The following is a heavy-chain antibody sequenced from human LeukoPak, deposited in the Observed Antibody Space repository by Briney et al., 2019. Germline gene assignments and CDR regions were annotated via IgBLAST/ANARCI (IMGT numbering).Heavy chain of an antibody. D-gene: IGHD4-17*01. Sequence: SVKVSCKASGGTFSSYAISWVRQAPGQGLEWMGGIIPIFGTANYAQKFQGRVTITTDESTSTAYMELSSRRSEDTAVYYCARVLGLDYAELGYWGQGTLVTVSS. J-gene: IGHJ4*02. V-gene: IGHV1-69*05. CDR3: ARVLGLDYAELGY. CDR1: GGTFSSYA. CDR2: IIPIFGTA.